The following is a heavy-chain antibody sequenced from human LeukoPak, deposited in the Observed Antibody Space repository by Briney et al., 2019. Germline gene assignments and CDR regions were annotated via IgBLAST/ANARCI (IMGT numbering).Heavy chain of an antibody. CDR3: AKDQATFGIYDYGMDV. J-gene: IGHJ6*02. V-gene: IGHV3-9*01. D-gene: IGHD3-3*01. CDR1: GFTFDDYA. Sequence: GGSLRLSCAAPGFTFDDYAMYWVRQSPGKGLEWLSGISWNSGNTGYADSVRGRFTISRDNAKKSLYLQMNSLRDEDTAFYYCAKDQATFGIYDYGMDVWGQGTKVTVSS. CDR2: ISWNSGNT.